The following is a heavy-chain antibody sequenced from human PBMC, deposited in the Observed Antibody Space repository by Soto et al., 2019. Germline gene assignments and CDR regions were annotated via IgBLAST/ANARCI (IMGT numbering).Heavy chain of an antibody. CDR3: ARAGRSSGYSDLDY. CDR2: IYYSGST. D-gene: IGHD3-22*01. J-gene: IGHJ4*02. Sequence: SETLSLTCTVSGGSVSSCCYYWSWIRQPPGKGLEWIGYIYYSGSTNYNPSLKSRVTISLDTPKHQFSLMLTSVTAADTAVYYCARAGRSSGYSDLDYWGQGTLVTVSS. V-gene: IGHV4-61*01. CDR1: GGSVSSCCYY.